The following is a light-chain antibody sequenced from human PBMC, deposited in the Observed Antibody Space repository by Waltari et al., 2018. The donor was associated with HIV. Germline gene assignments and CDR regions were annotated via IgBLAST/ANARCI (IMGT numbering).Light chain of an antibody. V-gene: IGLV6-57*04. CDR1: SGSIASNY. CDR3: QSYDSSNLEWV. Sequence: NFMLTQPHSVSESPGKTVTISCTRSSGSIASNYVQWYQQRPGSAPTTVIYEDNQRPSGVPDRFSGSLDSSSNSASLTISGLKTEDEADYYCQSYDSSNLEWVFGGGTKLTVL. J-gene: IGLJ3*02. CDR2: EDN.